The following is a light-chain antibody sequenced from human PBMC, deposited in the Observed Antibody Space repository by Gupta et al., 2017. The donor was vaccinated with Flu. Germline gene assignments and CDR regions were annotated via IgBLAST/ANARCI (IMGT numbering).Light chain of an antibody. Sequence: KVTISCSGSSSKIGNNYVSWYQQFPGTAPKLLIYENNKRPAGIPDRFSGSKSGTAATLGITGLQKGDEADYYCGTGDSSRRGVFGGGTKLSVL. CDR2: ENN. J-gene: IGLJ3*02. CDR1: SSKIGNNY. V-gene: IGLV1-51*02. CDR3: GTGDSSRRGV.